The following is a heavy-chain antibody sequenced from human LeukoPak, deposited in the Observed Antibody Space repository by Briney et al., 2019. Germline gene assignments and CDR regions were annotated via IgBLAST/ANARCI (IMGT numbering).Heavy chain of an antibody. CDR2: IYYSGST. CDR1: GGSISSSSYF. CDR3: ASLVRDYYYYMDV. Sequence: SETLSLTCTVSGGSISSSSYFWAWIRQPPGMGLEWIGNIYYSGSTYYNPSLQSRVTISVDTSKNQFSLKLNSVTAADTAVYYCASLVRDYYYYMDVWGKGTTVTVSS. D-gene: IGHD3-10*01. V-gene: IGHV4-39*07. J-gene: IGHJ6*03.